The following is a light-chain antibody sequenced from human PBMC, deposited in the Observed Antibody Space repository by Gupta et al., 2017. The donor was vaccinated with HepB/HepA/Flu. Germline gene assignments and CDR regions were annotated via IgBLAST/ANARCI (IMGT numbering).Light chain of an antibody. CDR1: QSLLHSNGYNY. V-gene: IGKV2-28*01. J-gene: IGKJ1*01. CDR3: MQALQTPWT. Sequence: DIVMTQSPLSLPVTPGEPASISCRSSQSLLHSNGYNYLYWYLQKPGQPPQLLIYLGSNRASGVPDRFSGSGSGTDFTLKISRVEAEDVGVYYCMQALQTPWTFGQGTKVEIK. CDR2: LGS.